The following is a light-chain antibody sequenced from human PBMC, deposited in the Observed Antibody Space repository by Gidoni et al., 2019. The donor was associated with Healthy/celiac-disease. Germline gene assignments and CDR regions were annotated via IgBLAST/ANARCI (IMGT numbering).Light chain of an antibody. V-gene: IGKV1-39*01. J-gene: IGKJ2*01. Sequence: QMTQSPSSLSASLGDRVTITCRASQSISSYLNSNQQKPGKAPKRLIYAASSLQSGVPSRFSGSGSGTDFTLTISSLQPEDFATYYCQQSYSTPPDTFGQGTKLEIK. CDR2: AAS. CDR3: QQSYSTPPDT. CDR1: QSISSY.